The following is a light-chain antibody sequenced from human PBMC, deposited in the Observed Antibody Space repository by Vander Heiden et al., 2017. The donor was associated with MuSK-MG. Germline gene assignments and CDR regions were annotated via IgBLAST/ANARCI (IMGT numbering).Light chain of an antibody. CDR3: QQEGRSLYT. J-gene: IGKJ2*01. Sequence: EIVLTQSPGTLSLSPGDRATMSCRASQSVASSYLAWYQQKPGQAPRVLIYAASTRAKGISDRFSGSGSGTDFTLTISRVEPEDFAVYYCQQEGRSLYTFGQGTMLDIK. CDR2: AAS. CDR1: QSVASSY. V-gene: IGKV3-20*01.